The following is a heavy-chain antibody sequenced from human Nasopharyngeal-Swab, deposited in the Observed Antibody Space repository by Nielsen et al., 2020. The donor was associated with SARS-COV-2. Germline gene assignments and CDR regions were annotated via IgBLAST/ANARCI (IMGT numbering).Heavy chain of an antibody. D-gene: IGHD3-10*01. V-gene: IGHV2-26*01. CDR3: ARIVDYYGPGSFPFFDF. CDR2: IFSNDKE. Sequence: WIRQPPGKALEWLAHIFSNDKESYNSSLKTRVTISKDTSKSQVVLTMTNMDPVDTATHYCARIVDYYGPGSFPFFDFWGQGIPVTVSS. J-gene: IGHJ4*02.